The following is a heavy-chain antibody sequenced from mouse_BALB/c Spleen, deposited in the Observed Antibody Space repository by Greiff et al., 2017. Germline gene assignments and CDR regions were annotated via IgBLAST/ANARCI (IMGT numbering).Heavy chain of an antibody. Sequence: VQLQESGPELVKPGASVKISCKASGYAFSSSWMNWVKQRPGQGLEWIGRIYPGDGDTNYNGKFKGKATLTADKSSSTAYMQLSSLTSVDSAVYFCATYGNNAMDYWGQGTSVTVSS. CDR1: GYAFSSSW. CDR2: IYPGDGDT. D-gene: IGHD2-1*01. V-gene: IGHV1-82*01. J-gene: IGHJ4*01. CDR3: ATYGNNAMDY.